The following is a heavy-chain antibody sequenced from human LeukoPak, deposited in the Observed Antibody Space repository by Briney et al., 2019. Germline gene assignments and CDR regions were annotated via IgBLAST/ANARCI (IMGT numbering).Heavy chain of an antibody. CDR1: GFTFSSYA. CDR3: AKDRVQLWLGGVFDY. CDR2: ISGSGGST. J-gene: IGHJ4*02. D-gene: IGHD5-18*01. Sequence: GGPLRLSCAASGFTFSSYAMSWVRQAPGKGLEWVSAISGSGGSTYYADSVKGRFTISRDNSKNTLYLQMNSLRAEDTAVYYCAKDRVQLWLGGVFDYWGQGTLVTVSS. V-gene: IGHV3-23*01.